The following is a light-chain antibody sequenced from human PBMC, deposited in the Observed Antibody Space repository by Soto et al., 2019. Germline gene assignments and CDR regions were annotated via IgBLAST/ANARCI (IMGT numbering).Light chain of an antibody. CDR3: LLDYNYPWT. CDR1: QDIKNE. Sequence: AIQMTQSPSSLSAFVGDRVTITCRASQDIKNELGWYQQKPGKAPKLLIYAASSLQSGVPSRFSGSGSGTDFTLTISSLQPEDFASYYCLLDYNYPWTFGQGTKVEIK. CDR2: AAS. V-gene: IGKV1-6*01. J-gene: IGKJ1*01.